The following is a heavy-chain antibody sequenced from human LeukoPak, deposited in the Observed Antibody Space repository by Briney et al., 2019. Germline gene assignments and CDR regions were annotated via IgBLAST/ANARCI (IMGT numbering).Heavy chain of an antibody. J-gene: IGHJ6*02. CDR2: IIPIFGIA. V-gene: IGHV1-69*04. CDR3: AREDYGGLLYYYGMDV. CDR1: GGTFSSYA. D-gene: IGHD4-23*01. Sequence: SVKVSCKASGGTFSSYAISWVRQAPGQGLEWMGRIIPIFGIANYAQKLQGRVTITADKSTSTAYMELSSLRSEDTAVYYCAREDYGGLLYYYGMDVWGQGTTVTVSS.